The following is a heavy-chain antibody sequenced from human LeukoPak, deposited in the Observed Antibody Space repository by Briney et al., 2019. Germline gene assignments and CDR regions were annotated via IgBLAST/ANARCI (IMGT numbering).Heavy chain of an antibody. Sequence: SQTLSLTCTVSGASIGSDEYYWSWIGQVPGKGLGWIGNFHNSGTTFYNPSLKSRVIISVDTSKDQFSLRLDSVTAADTAVYFCARGGVIILRTIYAYFDYWGQGTLVSVST. CDR1: GASIGSDEYY. V-gene: IGHV4-31*03. CDR2: FHNSGTT. J-gene: IGHJ4*02. D-gene: IGHD3-3*01. CDR3: ARGGVIILRTIYAYFDY.